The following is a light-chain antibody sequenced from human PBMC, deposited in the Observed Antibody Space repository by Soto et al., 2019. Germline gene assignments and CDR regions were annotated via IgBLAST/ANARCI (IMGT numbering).Light chain of an antibody. V-gene: IGKV1-5*01. CDR1: RSIGDW. J-gene: IGKJ1*01. Sequence: DIQMTQSPPTLSASVGDRVAITCRASRSIGDWLAWYQQKPWRAPKLLISDVSRLESGVPSRFSGSGSGTEFTLTSSSLQTDDFATYYCQQHNNSPWTFGQGTKVEIK. CDR3: QQHNNSPWT. CDR2: DVS.